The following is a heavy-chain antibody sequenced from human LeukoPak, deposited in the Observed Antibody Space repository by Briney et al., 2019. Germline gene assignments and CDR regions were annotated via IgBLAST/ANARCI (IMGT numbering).Heavy chain of an antibody. CDR3: ARVAEIQLWLRSAFDY. Sequence: GGSLRLSCAASGCTFSSYNMNWVRQASGKGLEWVSSISSSSFYIYYADSVKGRFTISRDNAKNSLYLQMNSLRDEDTAVYYCARVAEIQLWLRSAFDYWGQGTLVTVSS. V-gene: IGHV3-21*01. J-gene: IGHJ4*02. D-gene: IGHD5-18*01. CDR2: ISSSSFYI. CDR1: GCTFSSYN.